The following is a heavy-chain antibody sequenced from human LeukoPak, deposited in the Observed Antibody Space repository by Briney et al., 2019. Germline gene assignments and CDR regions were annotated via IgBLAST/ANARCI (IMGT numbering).Heavy chain of an antibody. V-gene: IGHV4-38-2*02. J-gene: IGHJ6*03. CDR2: IYHSGST. CDR3: ARDSPIRSMDV. Sequence: SETLSLTCTVSGYSISSGYYWGWIRQPPGKGLEWIGSIYHSGSTYYNPSLKSRVTISVDTSKNQFSLKLRSVTAADTAVYYCARDSPIRSMDVWGKGTTVTVPS. CDR1: GYSISSGYY. D-gene: IGHD3-16*01.